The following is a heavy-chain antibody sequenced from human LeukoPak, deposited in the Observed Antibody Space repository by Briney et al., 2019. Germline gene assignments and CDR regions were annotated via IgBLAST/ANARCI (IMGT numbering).Heavy chain of an antibody. CDR3: ARFGYSGYDLLSFDY. Sequence: GGSLRLSCAASGFTFSSYSMNWVRRAPGKGLEWVSSISSSSSYIYYADSVKGRFTISRDNAKNSLYQQMNSLRAEDTAVYYCARFGYSGYDLLSFDYWGQGTLVTVSS. CDR2: ISSSSSYI. J-gene: IGHJ4*02. V-gene: IGHV3-21*01. CDR1: GFTFSSYS. D-gene: IGHD5-12*01.